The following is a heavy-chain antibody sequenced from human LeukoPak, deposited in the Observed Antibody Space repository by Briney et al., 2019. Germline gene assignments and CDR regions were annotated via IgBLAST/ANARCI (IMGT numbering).Heavy chain of an antibody. J-gene: IGHJ4*02. CDR3: ARDGSTGY. V-gene: IGHV4-61*02. Sequence: SETLSLTCTVSGGSITSGSYYWSWIRQPAGKGLEWIGRIYTSGSTSGSTNYNPSLKSRVNISVDTSKNQFSLKLSSVTAADTAVYYCARDGSTGYWGQGTLVTVSS. CDR2: IYTSGSTSGST. CDR1: GGSITSGSYY. D-gene: IGHD6-13*01.